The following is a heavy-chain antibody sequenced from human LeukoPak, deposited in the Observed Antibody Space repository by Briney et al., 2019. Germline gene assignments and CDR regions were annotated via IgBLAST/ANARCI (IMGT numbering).Heavy chain of an antibody. CDR2: ISAYNGNT. Sequence: ASVKVSCKASGYTFTGYYMHWVRQAPGQGLEWMGWISAYNGNTNYAQKLQGRVTMTTDTSTSTAYMELRSLRSDDTAVYYCARDRSGSYDYWGQGTLVTVSS. CDR3: ARDRSGSYDY. CDR1: GYTFTGYY. D-gene: IGHD1-26*01. V-gene: IGHV1-18*04. J-gene: IGHJ4*02.